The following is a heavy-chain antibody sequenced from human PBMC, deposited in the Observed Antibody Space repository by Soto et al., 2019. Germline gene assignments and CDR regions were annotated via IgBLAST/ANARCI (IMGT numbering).Heavy chain of an antibody. CDR3: ARVGYFDSDGFPRPYDY. D-gene: IGHD3-22*01. CDR1: GYILTSYA. CDR2: ISAANGNT. Sequence: ASVKVSCKDSGYILTSYAMHWVRQAPGQRLEYMGWISAANGNTGYSQRFQGRLSITKKTSATTAFMELSNLRSEDTAVYYCARVGYFDSDGFPRPYDYWGQGTLVTVSS. V-gene: IGHV1-3*01. J-gene: IGHJ4*02.